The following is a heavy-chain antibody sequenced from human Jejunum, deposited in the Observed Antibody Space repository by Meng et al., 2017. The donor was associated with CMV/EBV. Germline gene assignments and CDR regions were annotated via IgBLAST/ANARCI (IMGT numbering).Heavy chain of an antibody. D-gene: IGHD7-27*01. V-gene: IGHV1-18*04. CDR2: ISLGNGQT. Sequence: QVHLLKSEPEVKKPGASVTISCKTSGYTLTDHNVGLLRPAPGQGLEWVGWISLGNGQTVYGHKVQGRVTVTTDTPTSTAYMELRSLRSDDTAMYYCARDVWGFDYWGQGTLVTVSS. CDR3: ARDVWGFDY. CDR1: GYTLTDHN. J-gene: IGHJ4*02.